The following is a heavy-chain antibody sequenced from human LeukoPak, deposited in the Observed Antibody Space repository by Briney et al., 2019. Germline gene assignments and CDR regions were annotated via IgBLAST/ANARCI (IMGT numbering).Heavy chain of an antibody. D-gene: IGHD6-13*01. J-gene: IGHJ4*02. CDR3: ANGSSWYRYFGY. CDR1: GGSFSGYY. CDR2: INHSGST. V-gene: IGHV4-34*01. Sequence: PSETLSLTCAVYGGSFSGYYWSWIRQPPGKGLEWIGEINHSGSTNYNPSLKSRVTISVDTSKNQFSLKLSSVTAADTAVYYCANGSSWYRYFGYWGQGTLVTVSS.